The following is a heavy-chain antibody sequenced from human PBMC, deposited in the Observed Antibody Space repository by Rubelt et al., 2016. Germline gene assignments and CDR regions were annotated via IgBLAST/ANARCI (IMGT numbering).Heavy chain of an antibody. D-gene: IGHD4-23*01. CDR3: ARRTVVSPLDY. CDR1: GFTFSNYD. J-gene: IGHJ4*02. Sequence: GGGLVQPGGSLRLYCTASGFTFSNYDMHWVRQGTGKGLEWVSGIGTTGDTHYLGSVKGRFTISRENARNSFYLQMNSLRAEDTAVYYCARRTVVSPLDYWGQGTLVTVSP. CDR2: IGTTGDT. V-gene: IGHV3-13*01.